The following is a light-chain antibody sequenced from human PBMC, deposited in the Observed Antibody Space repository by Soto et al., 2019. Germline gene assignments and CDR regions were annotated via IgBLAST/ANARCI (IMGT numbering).Light chain of an antibody. CDR1: QSVSTN. J-gene: IGKJ2*01. CDR2: GAS. V-gene: IGKV3-15*01. CDR3: QQYNNLYT. Sequence: EIVMTQSPATLSVSPGERATLSCRAGQSVSTNLAWYQQKPGQAPSLLISGASTRATGVPTRLSGSGSGTEFTLTISSLQSEDFAVYYCQQYNNLYTFGQGTKLEIK.